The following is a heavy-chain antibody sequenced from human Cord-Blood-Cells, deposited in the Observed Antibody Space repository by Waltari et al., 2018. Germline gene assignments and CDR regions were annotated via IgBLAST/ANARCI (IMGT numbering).Heavy chain of an antibody. CDR3: ARRRLGDAFDI. CDR1: AGPISSYY. CDR2: IYYSGST. Sequence: QVQLQESGPGLVKPSETLSLTCTVSAGPISSYYCSWIRQPPGKGLEWIGYIYYSGSTNYNPSLKSRVTISVDTSKNQFSLKLSSVTAADTAVYYCARRRLGDAFDIWGQGTMVTVSS. J-gene: IGHJ3*02. V-gene: IGHV4-59*08. D-gene: IGHD6-6*01.